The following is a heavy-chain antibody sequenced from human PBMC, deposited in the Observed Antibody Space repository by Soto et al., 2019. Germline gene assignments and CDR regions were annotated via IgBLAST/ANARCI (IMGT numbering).Heavy chain of an antibody. CDR2: ISYDGSNK. V-gene: IGHV3-30*18. Sequence: QVQLVESGGGVVQPGRSLRLSCAASGFTFSSYGIHCVRQAPGKGLEWVADISYDGSNKYYADSVKGRFTISRDNSKNSLYRQMNRLRDEDTIMYYCAKAFYDDYGDSEFDYWGQGTPVPGYS. CDR1: GFTFSSYG. D-gene: IGHD4-17*01. J-gene: IGHJ4*02. CDR3: AKAFYDDYGDSEFDY.